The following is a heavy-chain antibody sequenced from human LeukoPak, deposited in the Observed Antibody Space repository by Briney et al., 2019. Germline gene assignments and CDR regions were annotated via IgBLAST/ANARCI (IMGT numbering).Heavy chain of an antibody. CDR1: GFTFSSYS. CDR3: ANYRRTASITIFGVVDI. J-gene: IGHJ3*02. V-gene: IGHV3-21*04. D-gene: IGHD3-3*01. CDR2: ISSSSSYI. Sequence: GGSLRLSCAASGFTFSSYSMTWVRQAPGKGLEWVSSISSSSSYIYYADSVKGRFTISRDNSKNTLYLQMNSLRAEDTAVYYCANYRRTASITIFGVVDIWGQGTMVTVSS.